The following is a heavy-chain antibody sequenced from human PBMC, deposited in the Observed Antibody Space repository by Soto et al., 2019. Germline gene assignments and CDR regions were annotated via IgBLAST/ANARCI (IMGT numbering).Heavy chain of an antibody. CDR3: AAGNKYCSSASCYYGLDV. V-gene: IGHV6-1*01. Sequence: SQTLSLTGAISGDSVSSNSAAWNWIRQSPSRGLEWLGRTSYRSKWYSDYAIFVKSRITISADTSKNQFSLQLDSVTPEDTAVYYFAAGNKYCSSASCYYGLDVWGQGTTDTGSS. CDR1: GDSVSSNSAA. J-gene: IGHJ6*02. D-gene: IGHD2-2*01. CDR2: TSYRSKWYS.